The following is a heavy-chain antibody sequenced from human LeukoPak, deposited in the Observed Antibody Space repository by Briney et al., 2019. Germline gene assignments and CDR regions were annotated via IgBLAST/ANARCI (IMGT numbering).Heavy chain of an antibody. D-gene: IGHD5-24*01. J-gene: IGHJ4*02. CDR2: IQDSGST. Sequence: SETLSLTCTVSGGSISNYYWSWIRQSPEKGLEWIGYIQDSGSTNYNPSLKSRVTISVDTSKNQFSLKLSSVTAADTAVYYCARLDAAAGRYLQFFYWGQGTLVTVSS. V-gene: IGHV4-59*08. CDR1: GGSISNYY. CDR3: ARLDAAAGRYLQFFY.